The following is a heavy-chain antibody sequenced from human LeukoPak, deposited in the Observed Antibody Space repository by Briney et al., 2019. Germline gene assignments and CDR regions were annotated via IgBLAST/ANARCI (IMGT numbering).Heavy chain of an antibody. J-gene: IGHJ4*02. CDR2: ISDDGSNK. CDR1: GFTFRNYA. Sequence: GGSLRLSCAASGFTFRNYAMHWVRQAPGKGLEWVAVISDDGSNKYYADSVKGRFTISRDNSKNTLSLQMTSLRVEDTAIYYCAHDSPVFGELLYYFDYWGQGTLVTVSS. V-gene: IGHV3-30-3*02. D-gene: IGHD3-10*02. CDR3: AHDSPVFGELLYYFDY.